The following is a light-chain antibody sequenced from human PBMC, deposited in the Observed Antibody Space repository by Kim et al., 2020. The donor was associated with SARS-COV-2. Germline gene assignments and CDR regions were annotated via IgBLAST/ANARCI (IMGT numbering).Light chain of an antibody. CDR2: GKN. CDR3: NSRDSSGNHLR. V-gene: IGLV3-19*01. Sequence: SSELTQDPTVSVALGQTVRITCQGDSLRNYYASWYQQKPGQAPLLVIYGKNNRPSGIPDRFSGSNSGSTASLTITGAQAEDEADYYCNSRDSSGNHLRFAGGTQLTVL. J-gene: IGLJ2*01. CDR1: SLRNYY.